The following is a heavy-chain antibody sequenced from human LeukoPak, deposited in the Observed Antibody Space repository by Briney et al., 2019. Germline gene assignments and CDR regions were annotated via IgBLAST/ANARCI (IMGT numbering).Heavy chain of an antibody. D-gene: IGHD5-18*01. CDR2: IYYSGST. CDR3: ARFITQLWFLDY. V-gene: IGHV4-30-4*08. Sequence: SQTLSLTCTVSGGSISSGDYYWSWIRQPPGKGLEWIGYIYYSGSTYYNPSLKSRVTISVDTSKNQFSLKLSSVTAADTAVYYCARFITQLWFLDYWGQGTLVTVSS. J-gene: IGHJ4*02. CDR1: GGSISSGDYY.